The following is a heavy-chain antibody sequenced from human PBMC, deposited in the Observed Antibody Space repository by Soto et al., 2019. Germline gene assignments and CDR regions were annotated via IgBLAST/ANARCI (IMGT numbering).Heavy chain of an antibody. D-gene: IGHD3-16*01. CDR1: GYSFTNND. CDR2: MNPGSGDT. V-gene: IGHV1-8*01. CDR3: ARMATFGSLNWFDP. J-gene: IGHJ5*02. Sequence: ASVKVSCKASGYSFTNNDVTWVRQATGQGLEWMGWMNPGSGDTGYAQKFQGRVTMTRDISIAAAYMELSSLRSDDTAIYYCARMATFGSLNWFDPWGQGTMVTVSS.